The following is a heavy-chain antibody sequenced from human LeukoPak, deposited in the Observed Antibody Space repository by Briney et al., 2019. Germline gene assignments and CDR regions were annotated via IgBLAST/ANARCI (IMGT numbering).Heavy chain of an antibody. CDR2: LYSRGSP. D-gene: IGHD1-1*01. CDR1: GASISTYY. V-gene: IGHV4-59*01. CDR3: ARLQPNSGEWAFDI. Sequence: SETLSLTRTVSGASISTYYWSWIRQSPGKGLEWIGYLYSRGSPNYNPSLKRRVTISVDTSKNHFSLTLSSVTAADTAVYYCARLQPNSGEWAFDIWGQGTMVTVSS. J-gene: IGHJ3*02.